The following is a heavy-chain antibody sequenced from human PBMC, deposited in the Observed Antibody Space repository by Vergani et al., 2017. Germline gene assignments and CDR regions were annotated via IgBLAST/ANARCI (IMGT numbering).Heavy chain of an antibody. J-gene: IGHJ4*02. CDR3: ASKRGACRAAYCHSYDF. V-gene: IGHV4-39*01. CDR1: GDSVISTDSH. Sequence: QVQLQESGPGLVKPSETLSLTCTVSGDSVISTDSHCGWIRQPPWKGLEWIGSMDYSGSTSYNPSLERRISISFGTPKNQFALRLTSVTAADTAVYYCASKRGACRAAYCHSYDFGGPGTLVGVSS. CDR2: MDYSGST. D-gene: IGHD2-15*01.